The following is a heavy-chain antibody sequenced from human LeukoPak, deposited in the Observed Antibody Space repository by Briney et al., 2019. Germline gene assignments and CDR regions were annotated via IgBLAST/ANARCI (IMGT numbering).Heavy chain of an antibody. CDR3: ARGNYDFWSGYPFDY. J-gene: IGHJ4*02. D-gene: IGHD3-3*01. V-gene: IGHV1-2*02. CDR1: GYTFTGYY. CDR2: INPNSGGT. Sequence: XCKASGYTFTGYYMHWVRQAPGQGLEWMGWINPNSGGTNYAQKFQGRVTMTRDTSISTAYMELSRLRSDDTAVYYCARGNYDFWSGYPFDYWGQGTLVTVSS.